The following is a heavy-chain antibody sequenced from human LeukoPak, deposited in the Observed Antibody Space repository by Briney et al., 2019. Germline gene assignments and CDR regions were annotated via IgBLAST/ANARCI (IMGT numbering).Heavy chain of an antibody. D-gene: IGHD3-10*01. CDR2: INEDGSMK. CDR3: ARDEPGYGEFLLY. J-gene: IGHJ4*02. Sequence: GGSLRLSCAASGFTLSSYWMSWFRQAPGKGVEWVANINEDGSMKNYADSLKGRFTISRDNTKNSMYLQMNSLRADDTAVYYCARDEPGYGEFLLYWGQGTLVTVSS. CDR1: GFTLSSYW. V-gene: IGHV3-7*01.